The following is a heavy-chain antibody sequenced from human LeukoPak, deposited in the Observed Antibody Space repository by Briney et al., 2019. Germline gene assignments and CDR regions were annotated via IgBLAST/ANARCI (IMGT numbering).Heavy chain of an antibody. CDR1: GFSFRTYG. Sequence: GGSLRLSCVASGFSFRTYGMHWVRQAPGKGLEWVAIIWYDGSHEYYADSVEGRFTISRDDSKNTLFLQMNSLRGEDTAMYFCARDRSYSSGYYGGSLDFWGQGTLVTVSS. CDR3: ARDRSYSSGYYGGSLDF. D-gene: IGHD3-22*01. J-gene: IGHJ4*02. CDR2: IWYDGSHE. V-gene: IGHV3-33*01.